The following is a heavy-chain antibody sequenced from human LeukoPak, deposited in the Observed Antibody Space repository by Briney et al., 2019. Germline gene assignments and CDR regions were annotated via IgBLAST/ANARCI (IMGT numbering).Heavy chain of an antibody. CDR1: GYSFTSYW. Sequence: GESLKISCKGSGYSFTSYWIGWVRQMPGKGLEWMGIIYPGDSDTRYSPSFQGQVTISADKSISTAYLQWSSLKASDTAMYYCARAKTYYDILTGFPPPDYWGQGTLVTVSS. CDR2: IYPGDSDT. J-gene: IGHJ4*02. V-gene: IGHV5-51*01. CDR3: ARAKTYYDILTGFPPPDY. D-gene: IGHD3-9*01.